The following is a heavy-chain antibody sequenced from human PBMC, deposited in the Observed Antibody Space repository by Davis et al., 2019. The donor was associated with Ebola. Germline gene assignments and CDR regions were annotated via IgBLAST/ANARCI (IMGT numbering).Heavy chain of an antibody. Sequence: GESLKISCAASGFTFSSYAMHWVRQAPGKGLEWVAVISYDGSNKYYADSVKGRFTISRDNSKNTLYLQMNSLRAADTAVYYCAKGGGAYDFWSGYYGNWFDPWGQGTQVTVSS. J-gene: IGHJ5*02. CDR3: AKGGGAYDFWSGYYGNWFDP. D-gene: IGHD3-3*01. CDR2: ISYDGSNK. CDR1: GFTFSSYA. V-gene: IGHV3-30-3*01.